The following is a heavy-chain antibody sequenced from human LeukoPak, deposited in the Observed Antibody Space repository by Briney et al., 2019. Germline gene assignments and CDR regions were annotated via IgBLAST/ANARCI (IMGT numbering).Heavy chain of an antibody. D-gene: IGHD1-26*01. V-gene: IGHV3-20*04. Sequence: PGGSLRLSCAASGFTFDDYGMSWVRQAPGKGLEWVSGINWKGSSTGYADSVKGRFTISRDSARNTLFLQMNGLRLDDSAIYYCAKDVGGRLGPWGQGALVTVSS. CDR2: INWKGSST. CDR1: GFTFDDYG. CDR3: AKDVGGRLGP. J-gene: IGHJ5*02.